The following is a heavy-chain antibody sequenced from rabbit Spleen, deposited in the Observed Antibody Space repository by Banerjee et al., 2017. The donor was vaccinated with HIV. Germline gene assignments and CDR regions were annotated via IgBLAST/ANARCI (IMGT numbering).Heavy chain of an antibody. J-gene: IGHJ6*01. V-gene: IGHV1S7*01. Sequence: HLKESGGGLVQPGGSLKLSCTASGFTLSSYYMNWVRQAPGKGLEWIGYIDPVFGITYYVNWVNGRFSISRENAQNTVFLQMTSLTAADTATYFCARDGAGGSYFALWGPGTLVTVS. CDR2: IDPVFGIT. D-gene: IGHD8-1*01. CDR3: ARDGAGGSYFAL. CDR1: GFTLSSYY.